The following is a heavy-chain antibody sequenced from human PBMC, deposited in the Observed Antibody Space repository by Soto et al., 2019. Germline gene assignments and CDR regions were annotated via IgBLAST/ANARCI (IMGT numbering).Heavy chain of an antibody. Sequence: EVQLLESGGGLVQPGGSLRLSCAASGFTFSSYAMSWVRQAPGKGLEWVSAISGSGGSTYYADSVKGRFTISRDNSKNMLYLQMTGLRAEDTAVYYCAKFRFGEARLWPPGYGSDCNAFNIWGQGTMVTVSS. CDR1: GFTFSSYA. D-gene: IGHD3-10*01. CDR3: AKFRFGEARLWPPGYGSDCNAFNI. V-gene: IGHV3-23*01. J-gene: IGHJ3*02. CDR2: ISGSGGST.